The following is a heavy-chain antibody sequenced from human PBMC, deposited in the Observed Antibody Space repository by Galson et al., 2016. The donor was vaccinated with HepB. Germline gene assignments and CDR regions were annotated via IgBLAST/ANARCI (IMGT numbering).Heavy chain of an antibody. Sequence: SLRLSCAASGFTFSKYALHWVRQAPGEGLEWVAVISTNGISQNYEDSVKGRFTVYRDNSKNTVDLQMNSLRPEDTAVYYCAKDQGILRHFDWLTYDAFDIWGQGTMVTVSS. V-gene: IGHV3-30*18. CDR2: ISTNGISQ. CDR3: AKDQGILRHFDWLTYDAFDI. J-gene: IGHJ3*02. CDR1: GFTFSKYA. D-gene: IGHD3-9*01.